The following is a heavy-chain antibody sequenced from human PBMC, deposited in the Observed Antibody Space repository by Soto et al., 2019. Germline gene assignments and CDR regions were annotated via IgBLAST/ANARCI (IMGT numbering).Heavy chain of an antibody. J-gene: IGHJ6*01. CDR3: ARSYGILPGYYSYYYRMDV. Sequence: PQDRPDTKSGSGGTISRGDRSGCRQPPEKGLEWIGYIYYSGSTNYNPSLKSRVTISVDTSKNQFSLKVSSLTVADTAVYYCARSYGILPGYYSYYYRMDVWGQGTTVT. V-gene: IGHV4-59*01. D-gene: IGHD3-9*01. CDR2: IYYSGST. CDR1: GGTISRGD.